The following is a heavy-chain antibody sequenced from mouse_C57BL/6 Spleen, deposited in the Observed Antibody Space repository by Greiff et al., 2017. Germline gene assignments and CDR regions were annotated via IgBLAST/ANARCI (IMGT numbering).Heavy chain of an antibody. CDR2: IRSKSNNYAT. J-gene: IGHJ1*03. V-gene: IGHV10-1*01. Sequence: EVKLMESGGGLVQPKGSLKLSCAASGFSFNTYAMNWVRQAPGKGLEWVASIRSKSNNYATYYADSVNDRFTISRDDPKSMRYLQMNNMRTEDTAMYYCDCDSSSYGWYFDVWGTGTTVTVSS. CDR3: DCDSSSYGWYFDV. CDR1: GFSFNTYA. D-gene: IGHD1-1*01.